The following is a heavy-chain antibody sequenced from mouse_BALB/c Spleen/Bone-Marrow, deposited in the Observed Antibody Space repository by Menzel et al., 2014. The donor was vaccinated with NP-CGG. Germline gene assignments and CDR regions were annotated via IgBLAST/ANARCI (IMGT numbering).Heavy chain of an antibody. CDR1: GFSFTTYG. V-gene: IGHV2-6-1*01. CDR3: AIHRFVRPYAMDY. Sequence: VKLPESGPGLVAPSQSLSITCTISGFSFTTYGVHWVRQPPGKGLEWLVVIWSDGSTTHNLALKSRLSISKDNSKSQVFLKMNSLQTEDTDMYYCAIHRFVRPYAMDYWGQGTPGTVSS. CDR2: IWSDGST. J-gene: IGHJ4*01.